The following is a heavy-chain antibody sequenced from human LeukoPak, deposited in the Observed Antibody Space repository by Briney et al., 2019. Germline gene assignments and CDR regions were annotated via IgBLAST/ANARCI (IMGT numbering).Heavy chain of an antibody. CDR3: AREFGDSSGYLFDY. J-gene: IGHJ4*02. D-gene: IGHD3-22*01. CDR1: GFTVSSNY. Sequence: GSLRLSCAASGFTVSSNYMSWVRQAPGKGLEWVSVIYSGGSTYYADSVKGRFTISRDNSKNTLYLQMNSLRAEDTAVYYCAREFGDSSGYLFDYWGQGTLVTVSS. CDR2: IYSGGST. V-gene: IGHV3-66*02.